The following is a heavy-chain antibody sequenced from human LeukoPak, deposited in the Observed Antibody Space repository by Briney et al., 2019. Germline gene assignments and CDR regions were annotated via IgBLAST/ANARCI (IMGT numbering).Heavy chain of an antibody. J-gene: IGHJ4*02. Sequence: SETLSLTCTVSGGSMSRYYWSWIRQPPGKGLEWIGYMYYSGSTKYDPSLKSRVTISVDTSKNQFSLKLSSVTAADTAVYYCARSSTGSYFDYWGQGTLVTVSS. CDR3: ARSSTGSYFDY. CDR1: GGSMSRYY. CDR2: MYYSGST. V-gene: IGHV4-59*01. D-gene: IGHD3-3*02.